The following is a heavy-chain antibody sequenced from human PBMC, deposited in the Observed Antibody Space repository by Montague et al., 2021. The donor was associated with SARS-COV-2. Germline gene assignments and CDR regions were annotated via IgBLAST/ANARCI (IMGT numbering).Heavy chain of an antibody. CDR2: INHSGST. CDR1: AGSFSGYS. Sequence: SETLSLTCAVYAGSFSGYSWSWIRQPPGKGLEWIGEINHSGSTNYNPSLKSRVTVSVDTSKNQFSLKLSSVTAADTAVYYCARRSRGWTAIWALRTSRTSWFDPWGQGTLVTVSS. V-gene: IGHV4-34*01. J-gene: IGHJ5*02. CDR3: ARRSRGWTAIWALRTSRTSWFDP. D-gene: IGHD2-21*02.